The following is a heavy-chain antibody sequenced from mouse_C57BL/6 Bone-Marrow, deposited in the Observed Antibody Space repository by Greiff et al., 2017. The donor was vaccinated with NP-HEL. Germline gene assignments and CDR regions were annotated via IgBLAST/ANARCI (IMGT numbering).Heavy chain of an antibody. Sequence: VQLQQPGAELVKPGASVKMSCKASGYTFTSYWITWVKQRPGQGLEWIGDIYPGSGSTNYNEKFKSKATLSVDTSSSTAYMQLSSLTSEDSAVYYCARRGYSKYAMDDWGQGTSVTVSS. CDR1: GYTFTSYW. V-gene: IGHV1-55*01. D-gene: IGHD2-5*01. CDR3: ARRGYSKYAMDD. CDR2: IYPGSGST. J-gene: IGHJ4*01.